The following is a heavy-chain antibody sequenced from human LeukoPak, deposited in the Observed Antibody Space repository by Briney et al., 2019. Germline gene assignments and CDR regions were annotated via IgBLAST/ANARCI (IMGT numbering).Heavy chain of an antibody. J-gene: IGHJ5*02. D-gene: IGHD3-16*02. CDR2: IYHSGST. CDR3: AKLSGFAFDP. V-gene: IGHV4-30-2*01. Sequence: SETLSLTCAVSGGSISSGGYSWSWIRQPPGKGLEWIGYIYHSGSTYYNPSLKSRVTISVDRSKNQFSLKLSSVTAADTAVYFCAKLSGFAFDPWGQGILVTVSS. CDR1: GGSISSGGYS.